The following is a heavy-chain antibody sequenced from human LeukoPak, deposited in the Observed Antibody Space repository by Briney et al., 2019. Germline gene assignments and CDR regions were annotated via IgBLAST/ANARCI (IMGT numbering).Heavy chain of an antibody. V-gene: IGHV4-34*01. J-gene: IGHJ5*02. Sequence: PSETLSLTCTVSGGAISRGGCYWSWIRQPPGKGLEWIGEINHSGSTNYNPSLKSRVAISVDPSKTQFSLKLSSVTAAHPAVYYCARGPLRGWFDPWGQGTLVTVSS. CDR3: ARGPLRGWFDP. CDR1: GGAISRGGCY. CDR2: INHSGST. D-gene: IGHD6-25*01.